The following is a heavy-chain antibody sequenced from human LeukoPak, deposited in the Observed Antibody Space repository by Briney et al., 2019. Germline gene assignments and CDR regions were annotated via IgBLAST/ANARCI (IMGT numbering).Heavy chain of an antibody. CDR2: ISGSGGST. V-gene: IGHV3-23*01. D-gene: IGHD3-10*01. CDR1: GFTFSSYG. CDR3: AKDIPRLGGSGSYVVY. Sequence: GGSLRLSCAASGFTFSSYGMSWVRQAPGKGLEWVSAISGSGGSTYYADSVKGRFTISRDNSKNTLYLQMNSLRAEDTAVYYCAKDIPRLGGSGSYVVYWGRGTLVTVSS. J-gene: IGHJ4*02.